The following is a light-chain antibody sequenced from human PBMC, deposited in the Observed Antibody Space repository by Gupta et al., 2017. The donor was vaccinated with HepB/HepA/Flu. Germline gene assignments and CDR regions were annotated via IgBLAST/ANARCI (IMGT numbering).Light chain of an antibody. CDR3: QQSDNV. J-gene: IGKJ4*01. CDR2: DAS. Sequence: NYLNWHQQKPGKAPKLLIYDASILQTGVTSRVSGSGYGTDFTFTICSLQPEDIGKEYGQQSDNVFGRGTRLEI. V-gene: IGKV1-33*01. CDR1: NY.